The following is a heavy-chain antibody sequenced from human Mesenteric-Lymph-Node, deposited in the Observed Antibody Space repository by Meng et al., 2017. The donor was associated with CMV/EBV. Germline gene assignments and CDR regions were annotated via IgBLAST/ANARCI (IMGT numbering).Heavy chain of an antibody. V-gene: IGHV3-23*01. Sequence: GEALKISCAASGCTFGLYAMTWVRQAPGKGLEWVSIIGTGGGAIEYEDSVKGRFTISRDNSKNTLYLQMDGLRLEDTALYFCARGGQEVTLTRRFGYWGQGALVTVSS. J-gene: IGHJ4*02. CDR1: GCTFGLYA. CDR2: IGTGGGAI. CDR3: ARGGQEVTLTRRFGY. D-gene: IGHD2-21*02.